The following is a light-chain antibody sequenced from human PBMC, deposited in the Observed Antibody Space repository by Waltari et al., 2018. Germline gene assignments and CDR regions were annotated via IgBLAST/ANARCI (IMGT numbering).Light chain of an antibody. J-gene: IGLJ1*01. CDR3: QAWDNTTPYV. CDR1: KLGETH. CDR2: QDV. V-gene: IGLV3-1*01. Sequence: SYEVTQPPSVSVSPGQTASITCSGDKLGETHASWSPQKPGQSPVLVIYQDVKRPSGIPDRFSGSRSGNTATLTISGTQAMDEADYYCQAWDNTTPYVFGTGTKLTVV.